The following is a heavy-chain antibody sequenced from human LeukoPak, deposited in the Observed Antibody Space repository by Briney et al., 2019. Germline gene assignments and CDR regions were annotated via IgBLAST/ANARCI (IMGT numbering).Heavy chain of an antibody. J-gene: IGHJ4*02. CDR1: GFTFSSYA. D-gene: IGHD2/OR15-2a*01. CDR2: ITGSGSST. Sequence: GSLRLSCAASGFTFSSYAMSWVRQAPEKGLEWVSGITGSGSSTYYADSVKGRFTISRDNSKNTLSLQMNSLRADDTAVYYCAKSCNSGNCYYNYWGQGTLVTVSS. CDR3: AKSCNSGNCYYNY. V-gene: IGHV3-23*01.